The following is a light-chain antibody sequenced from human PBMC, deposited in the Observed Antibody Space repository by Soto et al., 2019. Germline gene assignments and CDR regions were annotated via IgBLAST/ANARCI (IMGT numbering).Light chain of an antibody. CDR3: QQYNDRLPIT. V-gene: IGKV3-15*01. Sequence: EIRMTQCHATLSVSPGEGVTLSCWASQTVPSIIAWYQQKPGQAPSLLIYAASTMATGVPDRCCGSGSWAEYFPIIISLKQEDYAVYYYQQYNDRLPITFGHGTRLEIK. J-gene: IGKJ5*01. CDR1: QTVPSI. CDR2: AAS.